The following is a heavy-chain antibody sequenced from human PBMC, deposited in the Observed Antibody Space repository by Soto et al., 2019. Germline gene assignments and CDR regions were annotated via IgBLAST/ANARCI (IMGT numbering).Heavy chain of an antibody. CDR3: ERSSVLMYFDKVWGSFGGDIEN. D-gene: IGHD3-16*01. Sequence: SETLSLTCTVSGGSVSSGSYYWSWIRQPPGKGLEWIGYLYYSGSTNYNPSLKSRVNISRDTSNNHFALKLSSVTAADTGVYYCERSSVLMYFDKVWGSFGGDIENWGRGNLVTVSS. CDR1: GGSVSSGSYY. CDR2: LYYSGST. V-gene: IGHV4-61*03. J-gene: IGHJ1*01.